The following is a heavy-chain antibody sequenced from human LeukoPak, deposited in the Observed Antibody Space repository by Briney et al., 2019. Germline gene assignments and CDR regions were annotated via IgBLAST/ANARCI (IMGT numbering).Heavy chain of an antibody. CDR1: GYTFTAYD. V-gene: IGHV1-8*01. D-gene: IGHD6-13*01. J-gene: IGHJ4*02. Sequence: ASVKDSCKASGYTFTAYDINWVRQAAGQGLEWMGWMNPNSGNTGNAQKFQGRVTMTRNTSISTAYMGLTSLTSEDTAVYFCARIAAPGNRRLNFWGQGTLVTVSS. CDR2: MNPNSGNT. CDR3: ARIAAPGNRRLNF.